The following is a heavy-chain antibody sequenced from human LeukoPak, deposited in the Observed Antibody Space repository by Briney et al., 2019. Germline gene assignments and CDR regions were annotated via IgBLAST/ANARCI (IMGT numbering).Heavy chain of an antibody. CDR2: INHSGST. CDR1: GGSFSGYY. J-gene: IGHJ4*02. CDR3: ARGTHSYGRPIDY. Sequence: PSETLSLTCAVYGGSFSGYYWSWIRQPPGKGLEWIGEINHSGSTNYNPSLKSRVTISVDTSKNRFSLKLSSVTAADTAVYYCARGTHSYGRPIDYWGQGTLVTVSS. D-gene: IGHD5-18*01. V-gene: IGHV4-34*01.